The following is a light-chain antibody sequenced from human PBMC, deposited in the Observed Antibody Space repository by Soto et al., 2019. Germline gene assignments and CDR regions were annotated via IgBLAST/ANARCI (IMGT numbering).Light chain of an antibody. CDR1: SSDIGGYNY. V-gene: IGLV2-14*01. CDR3: CSYAGDYMFV. Sequence: QSALTQPASVSGSPGQSITVSCTGTSSDIGGYNYVSWYQQHPGKAPKLMVYEVTNRPSGVSDRFSGSKSGNTASPTISGLQAEDEGDYYCCSYAGDYMFVFGTGTKLTVL. CDR2: EVT. J-gene: IGLJ1*01.